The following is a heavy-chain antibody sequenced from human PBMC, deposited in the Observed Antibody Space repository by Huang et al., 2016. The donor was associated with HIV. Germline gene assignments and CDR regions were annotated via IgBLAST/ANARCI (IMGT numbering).Heavy chain of an antibody. CDR1: GFTLSGSA. CDR2: IRSKINGYAT. D-gene: IGHD3-22*01. Sequence: EVQLVESGGGLVQPGGSLKLFCAASGFTLSGSAMHWVRQACGRGLRWVDRIRSKINGYATVYSASVKGRFTISREDSKNTAYLQMNSLKTEDTAVYYCSRHPFDYYDSTDTGALDIWGQGTMVTVSS. V-gene: IGHV3-73*02. J-gene: IGHJ3*02. CDR3: SRHPFDYYDSTDTGALDI.